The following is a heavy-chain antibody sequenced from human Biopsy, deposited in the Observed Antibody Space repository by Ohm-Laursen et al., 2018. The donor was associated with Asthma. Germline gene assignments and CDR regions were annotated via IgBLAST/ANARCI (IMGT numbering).Heavy chain of an antibody. V-gene: IGHV1-2*06. CDR1: GYSFNDYH. J-gene: IGHJ3*01. CDR3: ARDALHDNSAYIDDGFDF. D-gene: IGHD3-22*01. CDR2: ITPTSGGT. Sequence: GASVKVSCKASGYSFNDYHLHWVRQAPGQGLEWMGRITPTSGGTTYAQKFQGRVTMTRDRSISTAYMELNRLRSDDTAVYYCARDALHDNSAYIDDGFDFWGQGTMVTVPS.